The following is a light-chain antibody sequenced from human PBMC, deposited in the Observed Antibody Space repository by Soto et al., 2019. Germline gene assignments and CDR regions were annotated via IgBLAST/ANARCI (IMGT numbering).Light chain of an antibody. CDR3: QQYYTFTWT. J-gene: IGKJ1*01. V-gene: IGKV1-5*03. Sequence: DIQMTQYPSTLSAGVGDRVTISCRASQYISNWLAWYQQKPGKAPKLLIYKASNLESGVPSRFRGSGFGTEFTLTFSSLKVDDFATYYCQQYYTFTWTFGQGTKVDIK. CDR1: QYISNW. CDR2: KAS.